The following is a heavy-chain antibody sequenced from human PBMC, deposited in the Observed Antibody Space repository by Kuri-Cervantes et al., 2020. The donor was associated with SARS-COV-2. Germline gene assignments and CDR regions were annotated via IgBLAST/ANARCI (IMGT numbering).Heavy chain of an antibody. CDR1: GFTFSSYW. CDR3: ARRSVVAAPNWYFDL. V-gene: IGHV3-74*01. CDR2: INSDGSST. J-gene: IGHJ2*01. Sequence: GGSLRLSCAASGFTFSSYWMHWVRQAPGKGLVWVSHINSDGSSTSYADSVKGRFTISRDNAKNSLYLQMNSLRAEDTAVYYCARRSVVAAPNWYFDLWGRGTLVTVSS. D-gene: IGHD2-15*01.